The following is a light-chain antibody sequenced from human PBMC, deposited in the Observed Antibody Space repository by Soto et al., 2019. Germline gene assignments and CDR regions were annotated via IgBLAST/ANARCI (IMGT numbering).Light chain of an antibody. J-gene: IGLJ1*01. V-gene: IGLV2-8*01. CDR2: VVR. CDR3: SSLADGTSYV. Sequence: DLRGSPYVSWYQQPPGTPPKPRISVVRKRRSGVLARFSGYKSGNPGSLTVSGLQAEDEADYYCSSLADGTSYVLGPGTKVPVL. CDR1: DLRGSPY.